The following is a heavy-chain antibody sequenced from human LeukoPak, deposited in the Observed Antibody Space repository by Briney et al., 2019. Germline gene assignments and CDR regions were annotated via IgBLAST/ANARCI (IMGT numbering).Heavy chain of an antibody. CDR1: GGTFSSYA. Sequence: GSSVKVSCKASGGTFSSYAISWVRQAPGQGLEWMGGIIPIFGTANYDQKFQGRVTITADESTSTAYMELSSLRSEDTAVYYCARDQLRMIGHFDYWGQGTLVTVSS. CDR3: ARDQLRMIGHFDY. V-gene: IGHV1-69*01. D-gene: IGHD3-16*01. J-gene: IGHJ4*02. CDR2: IIPIFGTA.